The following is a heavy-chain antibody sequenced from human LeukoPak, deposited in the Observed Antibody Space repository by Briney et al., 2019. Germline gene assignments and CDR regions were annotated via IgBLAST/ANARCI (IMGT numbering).Heavy chain of an antibody. CDR3: AKESLLGYYYYYMDV. CDR2: IRYDGSNK. Sequence: AGGSLRLSCAASGFTFSSYGMHWVRQAPGKGLEWVAFIRYDGSNKYYADSVKGRFTISRDNSKNTLYLQMNSLRAEDTAVYYCAKESLLGYYYYYMDVWGKGTTVTVSS. J-gene: IGHJ6*03. CDR1: GFTFSSYG. V-gene: IGHV3-30*02.